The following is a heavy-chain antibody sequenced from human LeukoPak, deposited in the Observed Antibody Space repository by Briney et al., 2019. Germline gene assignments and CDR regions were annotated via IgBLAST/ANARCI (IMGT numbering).Heavy chain of an antibody. J-gene: IGHJ6*02. CDR2: IGIAGDA. Sequence: GGSLRLSCAASGFTFSSYDMHWVRQTIGKGLEWVSSIGIAGDAYYPGSVKGRFTISRENAKNSLYLQMNSLRAGDTAVYYCARAPPYSSASWGYYGMDVWGQGTTVTVSS. D-gene: IGHD6-6*01. CDR3: ARAPPYSSASWGYYGMDV. CDR1: GFTFSSYD. V-gene: IGHV3-13*01.